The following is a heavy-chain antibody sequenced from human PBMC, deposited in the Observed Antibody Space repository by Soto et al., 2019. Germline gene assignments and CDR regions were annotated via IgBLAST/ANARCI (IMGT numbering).Heavy chain of an antibody. CDR2: IYSGGST. V-gene: IGHV3-66*01. Sequence: GGSLRLSCAASGFTVSYNYMNWVRQAPGKGLEWVSVIYSGGSTYYAGSVKGRFTISRDDSKNTLSLQMNSLRAEDTAVYYCARGGYMDVWGKGTTVTVSS. CDR1: GFTVSYNY. CDR3: ARGGYMDV. J-gene: IGHJ6*03.